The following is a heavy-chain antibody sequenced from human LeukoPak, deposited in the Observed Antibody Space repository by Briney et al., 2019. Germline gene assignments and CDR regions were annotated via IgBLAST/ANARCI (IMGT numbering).Heavy chain of an antibody. V-gene: IGHV3-33*01. CDR2: IWHDVGDK. CDR3: ARETTYYFDY. Sequence: GGSLRLSCAASGFTFSNYGMHWVCQAPGKGLEWVAVIWHDVGDKYYADSVKGRFTISRDNSKNSLYLQMNSLRAEDTAVYYCARETTYYFDYWGQGTLVTVSS. J-gene: IGHJ4*02. CDR1: GFTFSNYG. D-gene: IGHD1-14*01.